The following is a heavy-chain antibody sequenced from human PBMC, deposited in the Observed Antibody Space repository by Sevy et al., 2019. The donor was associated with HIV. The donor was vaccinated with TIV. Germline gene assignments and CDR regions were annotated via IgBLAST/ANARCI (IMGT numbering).Heavy chain of an antibody. J-gene: IGHJ6*03. V-gene: IGHV4-31*03. CDR1: GGSISSGGYY. D-gene: IGHD2-15*01. CDR3: ARISGLGYCSGGSCPRWNYHYYMDV. Sequence: SETLSLTCTVSGGSISSGGYYWSWIRQHPGKGLEWIGYIYYSGSTYYNPTLKSRVTISVDTSKNQLSLKLSSVTAAVTAGYSCARISGLGYCSGGSCPRWNYHYYMDVWGKGTTVTVSS. CDR2: IYYSGST.